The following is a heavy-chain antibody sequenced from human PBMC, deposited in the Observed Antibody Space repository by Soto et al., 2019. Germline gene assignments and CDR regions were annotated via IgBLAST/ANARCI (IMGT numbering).Heavy chain of an antibody. J-gene: IGHJ4*02. Sequence: PGGSLRLSCAASGFTFSSYGMHWVRQAPGKGLEWVAVISYDGSNKYYADSVKGRFTISRDNSKNTLYLQMNSLRPEDTAVYYCAEDMPPNNDILTGYYSGFDYWGQGTLVTVSS. CDR1: GFTFSSYG. V-gene: IGHV3-30*18. CDR2: ISYDGSNK. D-gene: IGHD3-9*01. CDR3: AEDMPPNNDILTGYYSGFDY.